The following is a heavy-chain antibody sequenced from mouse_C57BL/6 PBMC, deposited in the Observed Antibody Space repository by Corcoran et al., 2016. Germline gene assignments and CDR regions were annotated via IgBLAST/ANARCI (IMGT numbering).Heavy chain of an antibody. D-gene: IGHD1-1*01. V-gene: IGHV1-26*01. CDR3: ARGYYGSRYTFAY. CDR1: GYTFTDYY. CDR2: INPNNGGT. J-gene: IGHJ3*01. Sequence: EVQLQQSGPELVKPGASVKISCKASGYTFTDYYMNWVKQSHGKSLEWIGDINPNNGGTSYNQKFKGKATLTVDKSSSTAYMELRSLTSEDSAVYYCARGYYGSRYTFAYWGQGTLVTVSA.